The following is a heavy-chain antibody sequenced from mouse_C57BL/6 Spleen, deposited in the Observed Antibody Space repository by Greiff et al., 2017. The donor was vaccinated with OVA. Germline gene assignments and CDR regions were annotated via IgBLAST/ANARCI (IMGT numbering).Heavy chain of an antibody. J-gene: IGHJ4*01. CDR1: GYTFTSYW. V-gene: IGHV1-61*01. CDR3: ATHYYGSIYALDY. D-gene: IGHD1-1*01. Sequence: VQLQQPGAELVRPGSSVKLSCKASGYTFTSYWMDWVKQRPGQGLEWIGNIYPSDSETHYNQKFKDKATLTVDKSSSTAYMQLSSLTSEDSAVYYCATHYYGSIYALDYWGQGTSVTVSS. CDR2: IYPSDSET.